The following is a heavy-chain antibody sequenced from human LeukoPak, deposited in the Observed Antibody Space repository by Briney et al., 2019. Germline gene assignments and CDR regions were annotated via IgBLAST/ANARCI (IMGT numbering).Heavy chain of an antibody. J-gene: IGHJ5*02. CDR1: GYSFASYW. CDR3: ASRYGSGTFYTLDP. D-gene: IGHD3-10*01. V-gene: IGHV5-10-1*01. Sequence: GESLKISCKGSGYSFASYWISWVRQMPGKGLEWMGKIDPSDSYTNYSPSFQGHVTISADKSTSTAYLQWSSLKASDTAMYYCASRYGSGTFYTLDPWGQGTLVIVSS. CDR2: IDPSDSYT.